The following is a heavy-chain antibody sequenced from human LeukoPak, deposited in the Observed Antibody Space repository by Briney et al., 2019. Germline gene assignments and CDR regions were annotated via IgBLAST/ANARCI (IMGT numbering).Heavy chain of an antibody. CDR3: TRTYYYGSGSYLRFDS. CDR2: IYYSGST. V-gene: IGHV4-59*01. D-gene: IGHD3-10*01. J-gene: IGHJ5*01. Sequence: SETLSLTCTVSGGSISSYYWSWIRQPPDKGLEWIGYIYYSGSTNYNPSLKSRVTISVDTSKNQFSLKLSSVTAADTAVYYCTRTYYYGSGSYLRFDSWGQGTLVTVSS. CDR1: GGSISSYY.